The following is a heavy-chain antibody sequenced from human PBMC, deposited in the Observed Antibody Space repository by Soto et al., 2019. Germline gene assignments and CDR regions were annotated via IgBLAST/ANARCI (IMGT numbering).Heavy chain of an antibody. V-gene: IGHV1-18*01. J-gene: IGHJ4*02. CDR1: GYGFTTYG. CDR2: ISAHNGNT. D-gene: IGHD1-1*01. CDR3: ARGRYGDY. Sequence: QVHLVQSGAEVKKPGASVKVSCKGSGYGFTTYGITWVRQAPGQGLEWMAWISAHNGNTNYAQKLQGRVTVTRDTSTSTAYTELRSRRSDDTAVYYCARGRYGDYWGQGALVTVSS.